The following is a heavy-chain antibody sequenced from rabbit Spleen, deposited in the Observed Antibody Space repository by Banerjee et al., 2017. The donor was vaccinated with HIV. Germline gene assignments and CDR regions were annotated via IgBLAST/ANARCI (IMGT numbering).Heavy chain of an antibody. CDR2: FDPVFGST. Sequence: QLKESGGGLVRPGGSLKVSCIASGFDFSSYYMSWVRQAPGKGLEWIGYFDPVFGSTYYASWVNGQFTISSHNAQNTLYLQLNSLTAADTATYFCARDLYDGKNLWGQGTLVTVS. CDR3: ARDLYDGKNL. D-gene: IGHD4-2*01. V-gene: IGHV1S7*01. J-gene: IGHJ4*01. CDR1: GFDFSSYY.